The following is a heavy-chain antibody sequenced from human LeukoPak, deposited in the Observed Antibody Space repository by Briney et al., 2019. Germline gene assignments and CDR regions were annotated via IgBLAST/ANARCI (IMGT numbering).Heavy chain of an antibody. CDR2: ISSSGCTI. D-gene: IGHD2-2*01. V-gene: IGHV3-11*01. CDR1: GFTFSDYY. Sequence: PGGSLRLSCAASGFTFSDYYMSWIRQAPGKGLEWVSYISSSGCTIYYADSVKGRFTISRDNAKNSLYLQMNSLRAEDTAVYYCARGPHCSSTSCYNWFDPWGQGTLVTVSS. J-gene: IGHJ5*02. CDR3: ARGPHCSSTSCYNWFDP.